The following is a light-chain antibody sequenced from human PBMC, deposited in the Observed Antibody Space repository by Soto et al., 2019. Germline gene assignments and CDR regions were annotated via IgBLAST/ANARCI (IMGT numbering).Light chain of an antibody. CDR3: ISYKTDDTFV. V-gene: IGLV2-14*01. CDR2: EAT. CDR1: RSDIGASNS. Sequence: QSVLTQPASVSGSPGQSITIYCAGTRSDIGASNSVSWYQHLPGRSPTLIIYEATNRPSGVSERFSGSKAGDTASLTISGLQADDESEYFCISYKTDDTFVFGGGTKLTVL. J-gene: IGLJ1*01.